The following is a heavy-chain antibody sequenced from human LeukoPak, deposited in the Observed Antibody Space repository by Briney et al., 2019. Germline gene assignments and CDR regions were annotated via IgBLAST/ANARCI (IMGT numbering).Heavy chain of an antibody. D-gene: IGHD5-18*01. J-gene: IGHJ4*02. V-gene: IGHV3-30-3*01. Sequence: GRSLRLSCAASGFTFSSYAMHWVRQAPGKGLEWVALISYDGGSKYYADSVKGRFTISRDNSENTLHLQMNSLRAEDTAVYYCATGDGYGPALDNWGQGTLVTVSS. CDR3: ATGDGYGPALDN. CDR2: ISYDGGSK. CDR1: GFTFSSYA.